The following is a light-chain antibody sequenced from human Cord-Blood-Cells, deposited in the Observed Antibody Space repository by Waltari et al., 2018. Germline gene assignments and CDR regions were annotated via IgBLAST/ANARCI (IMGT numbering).Light chain of an antibody. CDR1: QSISSY. CDR2: AAS. Sequence: DIQMTQSPSSLSASVGDSVTITSRASQSISSYLNWYQQKPGKAPKLLTYAASSLQSGVPSRFSGSGSGTDFTLTISSLQPEDFATYYCQQSYSTPLTFGGGTKVEIK. J-gene: IGKJ4*01. CDR3: QQSYSTPLT. V-gene: IGKV1-39*01.